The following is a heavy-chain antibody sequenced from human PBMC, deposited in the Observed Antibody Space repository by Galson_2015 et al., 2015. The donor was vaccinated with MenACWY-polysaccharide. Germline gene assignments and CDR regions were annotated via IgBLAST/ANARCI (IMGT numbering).Heavy chain of an antibody. CDR1: GFTFSNYA. J-gene: IGHJ4*02. Sequence: SLRLSCAASGFTFSNYAMSRVRQAPGKGLEWVSTIGGSGSNTHYADSVKGRFTISRDNSKNTLSLQMNSLRAEDTAEYYCARVRYSTGKYQFDYWGQGTLVAVSS. D-gene: IGHD2-2*01. CDR2: IGGSGSNT. V-gene: IGHV3-23*01. CDR3: ARVRYSTGKYQFDY.